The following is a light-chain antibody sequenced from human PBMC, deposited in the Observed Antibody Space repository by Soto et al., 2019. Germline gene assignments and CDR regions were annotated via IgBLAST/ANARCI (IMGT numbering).Light chain of an antibody. CDR1: QRVASSH. Sequence: EIVLTQSPGTLSLSPGESATLSCRASQRVASSHIAWYRQKPGQAPWLLIYGASNRATGIPDRFSGSGSGTDFTLTIDNLQSEDFAFYYCHQHNNWPSTFGGGTKVE. CDR2: GAS. J-gene: IGKJ4*01. V-gene: IGKV3D-20*02. CDR3: HQHNNWPST.